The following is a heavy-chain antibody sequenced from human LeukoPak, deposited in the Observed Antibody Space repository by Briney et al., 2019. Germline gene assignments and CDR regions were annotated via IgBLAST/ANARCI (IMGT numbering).Heavy chain of an antibody. CDR1: GFTFGDYA. V-gene: IGHV3-49*03. Sequence: GGSLRLSCTTYGFTFGDYAMSWFRQAPGKGMEWVGFIRINAYGGTTEYSASVKGRFTISRDDSKSIAYLQMNSMKTEDTAVYYCSRGVVTNYYYYYMDVWGKGTTVTVSS. CDR2: IRINAYGGTT. J-gene: IGHJ6*03. D-gene: IGHD4-11*01. CDR3: SRGVVTNYYYYYMDV.